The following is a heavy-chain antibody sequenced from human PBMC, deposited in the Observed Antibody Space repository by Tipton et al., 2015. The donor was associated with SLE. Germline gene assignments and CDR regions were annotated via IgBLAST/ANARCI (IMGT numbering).Heavy chain of an antibody. CDR2: INHSGST. J-gene: IGHJ4*02. Sequence: TLSLTCAVYGGSFSGYYWSWIRQPPGKGLEWIGEINHSGSTNYNPSLKSRVTISVDTSKNQFSLKLSSVTAADTAVYYCAREGDVVPFDYWGQGTLVTVSS. CDR1: GGSFSGYY. V-gene: IGHV4-34*01. CDR3: AREGDVVPFDY. D-gene: IGHD3-10*01.